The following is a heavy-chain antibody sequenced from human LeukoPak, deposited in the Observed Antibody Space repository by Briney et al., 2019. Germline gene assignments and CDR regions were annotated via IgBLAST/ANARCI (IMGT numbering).Heavy chain of an antibody. CDR1: GFIFSSYS. J-gene: IGHJ6*02. CDR2: IYPGDSDT. CDR3: ARHGHSGSYYYYGMDV. D-gene: IGHD1-26*01. Sequence: GGSLRLSCAVSGFIFSSYSMSWVRQMPGKGLEWMGIIYPGDSDTRYSPSFQGQVTISADKSISTAYLQWSSLKASDTAMYYCARHGHSGSYYYYGMDVWGQGTTVTVSS. V-gene: IGHV5-51*01.